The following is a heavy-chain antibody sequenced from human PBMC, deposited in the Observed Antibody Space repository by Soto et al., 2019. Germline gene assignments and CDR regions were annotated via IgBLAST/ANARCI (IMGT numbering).Heavy chain of an antibody. V-gene: IGHV3-23*01. Sequence: ELQVLESGGGLVQPGGSLRLSCAAYGFTFSNYAMSWVGQAPGQGLEWVSSISHSGSSTYYADSVKGRFTISRDNSKNTLYLQMSTLRGEATAVYYCAKVPTGEMGTVFQAFDIWCQGTSVTLSS. CDR1: GFTFSNYA. J-gene: IGHJ3*02. CDR2: ISHSGSST. CDR3: AKVPTGEMGTVFQAFDI. D-gene: IGHD1-1*01.